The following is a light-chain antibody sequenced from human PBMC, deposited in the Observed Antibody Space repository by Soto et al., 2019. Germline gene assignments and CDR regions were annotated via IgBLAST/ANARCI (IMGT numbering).Light chain of an antibody. V-gene: IGKV3-20*01. CDR3: QQYGSSRWT. J-gene: IGKJ1*01. CDR1: QSVSSNY. Sequence: EIVLTQSPGTLSLSPGERATLSCMASQSVSSNYLAWYQQIPGQPPRLLISDASSRATGIPDRFSGTGSGTDFTLTISRLEPDDFAVYYCQQYGSSRWTFGQGTNVEIK. CDR2: DAS.